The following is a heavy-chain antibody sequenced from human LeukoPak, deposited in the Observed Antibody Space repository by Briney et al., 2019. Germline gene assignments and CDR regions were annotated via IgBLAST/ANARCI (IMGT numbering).Heavy chain of an antibody. Sequence: GGSLRLSCAASGFTFSSYSMNWVRQAPGKGLEWVSYISSSSSTIYYADSVKGRFTISRDNAKNSLYLQMNSLRAEDTAIYYCAKENYYGSGSYFPVWGQGTLVTVSS. CDR3: AKENYYGSGSYFPV. J-gene: IGHJ4*02. D-gene: IGHD3-10*01. CDR1: GFTFSSYS. CDR2: ISSSSSTI. V-gene: IGHV3-48*01.